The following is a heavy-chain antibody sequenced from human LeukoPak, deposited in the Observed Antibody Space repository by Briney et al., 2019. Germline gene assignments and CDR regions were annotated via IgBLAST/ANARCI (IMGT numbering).Heavy chain of an antibody. V-gene: IGHV3-23*01. CDR1: GFTFSSYA. CDR2: ISGSGGST. Sequence: GGSLRLSCAASGFTFSSYAMSWVRQAPGKGLEWVSAISGSGGSTYHADSVKGRFTISRDNSKNTLYLQMNSLRAEDTAVYYCAKDPDARGGVVVAATFDYWGQGTLVTVSS. D-gene: IGHD2-15*01. J-gene: IGHJ4*02. CDR3: AKDPDARGGVVVAATFDY.